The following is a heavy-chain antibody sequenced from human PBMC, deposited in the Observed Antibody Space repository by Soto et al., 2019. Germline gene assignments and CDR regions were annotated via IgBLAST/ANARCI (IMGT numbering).Heavy chain of an antibody. CDR1: GGFLSESY. D-gene: IGHD1-26*01. CDR2: SNHVGGT. J-gene: IGHJ4*02. V-gene: IGHV4-34*01. CDR3: ARHHVRGRTILGAAEF. Sequence: QVQLQQWGAGLLKPSETLSLTCAVYGGFLSESYWTWIRQPPGKGLEWSGESNHVGGTNYNPSLKSRVTLSVDTSQNHCSLRLISVTAADTAMYYCARHHVRGRTILGAAEFWGQGTLVTVSS.